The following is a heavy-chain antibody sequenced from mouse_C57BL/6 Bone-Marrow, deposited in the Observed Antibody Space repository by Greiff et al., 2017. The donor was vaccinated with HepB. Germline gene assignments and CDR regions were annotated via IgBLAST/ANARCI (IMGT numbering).Heavy chain of an antibody. CDR2: INPGSGGT. CDR1: GYAFTNYL. D-gene: IGHD2-3*01. Sequence: VQLQQPGAELVRPGTSVKVSCKASGYAFTNYLIEWVKQRPGQGLEWIGVINPGSGGTNYNEKFKGKATLTADKSSSTAYMQLSSLTSEDSAVYFCARSGEVYDGYFAYWGQGTLVTVSA. V-gene: IGHV1-54*01. CDR3: ARSGEVYDGYFAY. J-gene: IGHJ3*01.